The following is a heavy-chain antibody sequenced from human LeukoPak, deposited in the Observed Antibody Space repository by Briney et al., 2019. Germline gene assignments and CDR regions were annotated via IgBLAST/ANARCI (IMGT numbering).Heavy chain of an antibody. Sequence: SETLSLTCTVSGGSISSYYWGWIRQPPGKGLEWIGSIYYSGSTYYNPSLKSRVTISVDTSKNRFSLKLSSVTAADTAVYYCARVATVTTFDYWGQGTLVTVSS. D-gene: IGHD4-17*01. J-gene: IGHJ4*02. CDR1: GGSISSYY. CDR3: ARVATVTTFDY. CDR2: IYYSGST. V-gene: IGHV4-39*01.